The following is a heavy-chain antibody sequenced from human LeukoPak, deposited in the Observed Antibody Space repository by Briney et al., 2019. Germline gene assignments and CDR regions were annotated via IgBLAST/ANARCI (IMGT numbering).Heavy chain of an antibody. CDR1: GASLSSYY. D-gene: IGHD5-12*01. V-gene: IGHV4-59*08. CDR2: IYYRGVT. J-gene: IGHJ6*02. CDR3: ARREGSHYSVDI. Sequence: SETLSLNCTVSGASLSSYYWSWIRLPPGKGLEWIGSIYYRGVTNFNPSLKRRVAMSVDTSRNLFSLKLSSVTAADTAVYYCARREGSHYSVDIWGQGTTVTVSS.